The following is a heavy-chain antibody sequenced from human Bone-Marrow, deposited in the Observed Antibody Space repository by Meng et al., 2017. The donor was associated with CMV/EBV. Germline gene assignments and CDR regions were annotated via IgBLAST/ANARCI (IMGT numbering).Heavy chain of an antibody. Sequence: GESLKISCAASGFTFSSYAMSWVRQAPGKGLEWVSVIYSGGSSTYYADSVKGRFTISRDNSKNTLYLQMNSLRAEDTAVNYCAKEGGYCSSTSCYYYYGMDVWGQGTTVTVSS. D-gene: IGHD2-2*01. CDR2: IYSGGSST. CDR1: GFTFSSYA. CDR3: AKEGGYCSSTSCYYYYGMDV. J-gene: IGHJ6*02. V-gene: IGHV3-23*03.